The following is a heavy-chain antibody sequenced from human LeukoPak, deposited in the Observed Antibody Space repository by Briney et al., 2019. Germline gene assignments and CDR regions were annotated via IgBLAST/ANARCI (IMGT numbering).Heavy chain of an antibody. CDR2: TSPSGGTI. J-gene: IGHJ3*02. D-gene: IGHD3-3*01. V-gene: IGHV3-11*01. CDR3: AREKKTEWTTGAFDM. Sequence: PGGSLRLSCAASGFTFSDYYMSWTRQAPETGLEWLSYTSPSGGTIYYTDSVKGRFTMSRDNAQNALYLEMNSLRAEDTAVYYCAREKKTEWTTGAFDMWGQGTMVIVSS. CDR1: GFTFSDYY.